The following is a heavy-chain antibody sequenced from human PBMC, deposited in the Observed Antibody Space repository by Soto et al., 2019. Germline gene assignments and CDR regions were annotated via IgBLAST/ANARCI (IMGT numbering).Heavy chain of an antibody. CDR3: ARLDNSGTSQSFDY. V-gene: IGHV4-4*02. CDR1: GDSISSSKW. D-gene: IGHD1-26*01. CDR2: IYHSGST. J-gene: IGHJ4*02. Sequence: SETLFLTYAVSGDSISSSKWWSWVRQPPWKGLEWIGEIYHSGSTNYNPSLKSRVIISVDRSKSHFSLTLSSVTAADTAIYYCARLDNSGTSQSFDYWGPGVQVTVSS.